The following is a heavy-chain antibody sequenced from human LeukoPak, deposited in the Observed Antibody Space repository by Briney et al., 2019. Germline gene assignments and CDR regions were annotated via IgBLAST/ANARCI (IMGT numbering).Heavy chain of an antibody. D-gene: IGHD4-11*01. CDR1: DDSITMYY. Sequence: SETLSLTCSVSDDSITMYYWTWIRQPPGKGLEWIGYVDHTGSTNFNPSLNGRVSISRDTSKNLFSLRLRSVTAADTAVYFCARGRVSSSTWYSTYYYYFHMDVWGKGTTVTVSS. V-gene: IGHV4-59*01. CDR3: ARGRVSSSTWYSTYYYYFHMDV. CDR2: VDHTGST. J-gene: IGHJ6*03.